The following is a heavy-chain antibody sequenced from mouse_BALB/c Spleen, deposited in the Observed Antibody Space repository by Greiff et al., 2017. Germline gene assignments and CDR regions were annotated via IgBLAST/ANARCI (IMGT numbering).Heavy chain of an antibody. D-gene: IGHD2-12*01. CDR3: ASSRYVAY. Sequence: EVQLQQSGAELVKPGASVKLSCTASGFNIKDTYMHWVKQRPEQGLEWIGRIDPANGNTKYDPKFQGKATITADTSSNTAYLQLSSLTSEDTAVYYCASSRYVAYWGQGTLVTVSA. J-gene: IGHJ3*01. CDR1: GFNIKDTY. CDR2: IDPANGNT. V-gene: IGHV14-3*02.